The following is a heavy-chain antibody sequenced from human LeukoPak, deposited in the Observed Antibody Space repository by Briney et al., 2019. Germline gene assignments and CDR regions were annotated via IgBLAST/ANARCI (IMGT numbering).Heavy chain of an antibody. V-gene: IGHV3-9*01. CDR3: AKGSQGVAGSDY. J-gene: IGHJ4*02. CDR2: ISWNSGSI. D-gene: IGHD6-19*01. Sequence: PGRSLRLSCAASGFTFDDYAMHWVRQAPGKGLEWVSGISWNSGSIGYADSVKGRFTISRDNAKNSLYLQMNSLRAEDTALYYCAKGSQGVAGSDYWGQGTLVTVSS. CDR1: GFTFDDYA.